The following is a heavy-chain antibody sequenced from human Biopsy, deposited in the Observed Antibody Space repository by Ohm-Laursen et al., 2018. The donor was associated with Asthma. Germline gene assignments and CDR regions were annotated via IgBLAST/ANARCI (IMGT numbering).Heavy chain of an antibody. CDR1: GFTFSTSW. J-gene: IGHJ4*02. D-gene: IGHD4-23*01. CDR2: IKEDGSEK. CDR3: ARGVDYGGNHVDS. Sequence: SLRLSCAASGFTFSTSWMTWVRQAPGKGLEWVANIKEDGSEKNYVDSVKGRFTISRDNGKNSLYLQMNSLRAEDTAIYYCARGVDYGGNHVDSWGQGILVTVSA. V-gene: IGHV3-7*05.